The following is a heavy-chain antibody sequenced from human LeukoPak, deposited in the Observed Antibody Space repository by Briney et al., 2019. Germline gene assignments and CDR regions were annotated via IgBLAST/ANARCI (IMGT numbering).Heavy chain of an antibody. J-gene: IGHJ4*02. Sequence: GGSLRLSCAASGFTFSSYAMHWVRQAPGKGLEWVAVISYDGSNKYYADSVKGRFTISRDNSKNTLYLQMNSLRAEDTAVYYCARDDCSSTSCHPDYWGQGTLVTVSS. CDR3: ARDDCSSTSCHPDY. CDR2: ISYDGSNK. D-gene: IGHD2-2*01. V-gene: IGHV3-30*04. CDR1: GFTFSSYA.